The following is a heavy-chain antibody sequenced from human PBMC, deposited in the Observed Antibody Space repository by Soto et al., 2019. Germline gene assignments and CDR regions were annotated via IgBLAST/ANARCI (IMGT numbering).Heavy chain of an antibody. V-gene: IGHV3-30*03. Sequence: QVQLVESGGGVVQPGRSLRLSCAASGFTFSSYGMHWVRQAPGKGLEWVAVISYDGSNKYYADSVKGRFTISRDNSKNTLYLQMNRLRAEDTAVYYCTLVPAAFDPWGQGNLVTVSS. CDR1: GFTFSSYG. D-gene: IGHD2-2*01. CDR3: TLVPAAFDP. CDR2: ISYDGSNK. J-gene: IGHJ5*02.